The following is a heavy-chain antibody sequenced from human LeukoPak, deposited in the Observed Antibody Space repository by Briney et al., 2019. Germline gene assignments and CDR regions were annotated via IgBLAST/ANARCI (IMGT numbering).Heavy chain of an antibody. CDR3: AINTVRGSYGILDY. V-gene: IGHV1-69*05. CDR1: GGTSSSYA. Sequence: TSVKVSCKASGGTSSSYAISWVRQAPGQGLEWMGRIIPIFGTANYAQKFQGRVTITTDESTSTAYMELSSLRSEDTAVYYCAINTVRGSYGILDYWGQGTLVTVSS. D-gene: IGHD1-26*01. CDR2: IIPIFGTA. J-gene: IGHJ4*02.